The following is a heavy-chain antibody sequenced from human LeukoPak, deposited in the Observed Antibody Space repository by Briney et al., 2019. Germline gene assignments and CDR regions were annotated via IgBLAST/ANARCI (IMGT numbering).Heavy chain of an antibody. V-gene: IGHV5-51*01. CDR1: GYSFTNYC. Sequence: GESLKISCKASGYSFTNYCIGWVRQMPGKGLEWMGIIYPGDSDTKYSPSFQGQVTISADKSINTAYLQWSSLRASDTAMYYCARQGTIVAGTLGTTFDYWGQGTLLTVSS. J-gene: IGHJ4*02. CDR2: IYPGDSDT. D-gene: IGHD5-12*01. CDR3: ARQGTIVAGTLGTTFDY.